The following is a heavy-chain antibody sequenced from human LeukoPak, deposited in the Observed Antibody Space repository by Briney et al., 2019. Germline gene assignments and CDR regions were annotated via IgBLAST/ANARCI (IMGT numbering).Heavy chain of an antibody. CDR2: IGTAGDT. J-gene: IGHJ6*02. CDR1: GFTFSSYD. V-gene: IGHV3-13*01. Sequence: QAGGSLRLSCAASGFTFSSYDMHWVRQATGKGLEWVSAIGTAGDTYYPGSVKGRFTISRHNSKNTLYLQMNSLRAEDTAVYYCARVVYYYGMDVWGQGTTVTVSS. CDR3: ARVVYYYGMDV.